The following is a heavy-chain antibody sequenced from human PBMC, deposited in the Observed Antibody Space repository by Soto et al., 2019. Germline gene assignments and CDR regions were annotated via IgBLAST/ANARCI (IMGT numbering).Heavy chain of an antibody. CDR3: AGRSSSWYFDC. V-gene: IGHV3-23*01. CDR2: ISGSGGST. D-gene: IGHD6-13*01. J-gene: IGHJ4*02. CDR1: GFTFSSYA. Sequence: EVQLLESGGGLVQPGGSLRLSCAASGFTFSSYAMNWVRQAPGKGLEWVSVISGSGGSTYYTDSVKGRFTISRDNSKNRLYLQMNSLRAEDTAVYYCAGRSSSWYFDCWGQGTLVTVSS.